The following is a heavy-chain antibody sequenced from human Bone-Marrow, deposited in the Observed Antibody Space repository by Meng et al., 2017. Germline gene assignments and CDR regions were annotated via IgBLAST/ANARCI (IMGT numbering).Heavy chain of an antibody. CDR1: GFTLRDYA. Sequence: GESLKISCVASGFTLRDYAMHWVRQAPGKGLGWVAVISNDGSEKYYADSLKGRFTLSRDNSENILYLQMNSLRVEDSAVYYCARGMGASQPRSRYFDYWGQGTLVTVSS. CDR2: ISNDGSEK. CDR3: ARGMGASQPRSRYFDY. V-gene: IGHV3-30*01. D-gene: IGHD1-26*01. J-gene: IGHJ4*02.